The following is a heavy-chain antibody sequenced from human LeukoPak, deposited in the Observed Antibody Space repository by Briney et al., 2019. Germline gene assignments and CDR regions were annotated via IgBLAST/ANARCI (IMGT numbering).Heavy chain of an antibody. CDR1: GGTFSSYA. J-gene: IGHJ5*02. CDR2: IITIFGTA. Sequence: ASVKVSCKASGGTFSSYAISWVGQAPGQGGEWMGGIITIFGTANYAQKFQGRVTITADESTSTAYMELSSLRSEDTAVYYCASGAQYNWFDPWGQGTLVTVSS. D-gene: IGHD1-26*01. CDR3: ASGAQYNWFDP. V-gene: IGHV1-69*01.